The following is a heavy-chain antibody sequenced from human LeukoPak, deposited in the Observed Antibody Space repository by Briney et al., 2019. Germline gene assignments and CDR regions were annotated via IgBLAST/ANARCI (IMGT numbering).Heavy chain of an antibody. J-gene: IGHJ6*02. CDR2: VYFTGST. Sequence: PSETLSLTCTVSGDSISSTSHYWDWIRQPPGKGPEWIGNVYFTGSTYYSPSLKSRVTISVDRSNNQFSLKLSSVNPADTAVYYCAKWLLFNRYYYGIDVWGRGTTVTVSS. V-gene: IGHV4-39*01. D-gene: IGHD5-24*01. CDR1: GDSISSTSHY. CDR3: AKWLLFNRYYYGIDV.